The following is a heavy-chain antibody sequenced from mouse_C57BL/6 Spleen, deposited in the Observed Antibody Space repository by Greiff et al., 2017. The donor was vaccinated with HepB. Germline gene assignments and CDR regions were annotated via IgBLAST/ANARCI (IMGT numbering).Heavy chain of an antibody. D-gene: IGHD2-4*01. V-gene: IGHV14-4*01. CDR2: IDPENGDT. CDR3: TQVYYDYDGFAY. Sequence: EVQLQQSGAELVRPGASVKLSCTASGFNIKDDYMHWVKQRPEQGLEWIGWIDPENGDTEYASKFQGKATITADTSSNTAYLQLSSLTSADTAVYYCTQVYYDYDGFAYWGQGTLVTVSA. J-gene: IGHJ3*01. CDR1: GFNIKDDY.